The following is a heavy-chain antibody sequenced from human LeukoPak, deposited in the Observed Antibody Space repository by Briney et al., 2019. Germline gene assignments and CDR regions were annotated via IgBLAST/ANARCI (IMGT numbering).Heavy chain of an antibody. CDR2: IYYSGIA. CDR3: ARVRTYYESSGYSFRPDAFDI. CDR1: GGSISSGDYY. J-gene: IGHJ3*02. D-gene: IGHD3-22*01. V-gene: IGHV4-30-4*08. Sequence: SETLSLTCTVSGGSISSGDYYWSWIRQPPGKGLEWLGYIYYSGIAYYSPPLKSRVTISVHMSKNQFSLRLSSVTAADTAVYYCARVRTYYESSGYSFRPDAFDIWGQGTMVTVSS.